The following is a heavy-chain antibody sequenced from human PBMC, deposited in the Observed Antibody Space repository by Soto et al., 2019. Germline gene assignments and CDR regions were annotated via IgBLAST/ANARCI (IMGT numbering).Heavy chain of an antibody. CDR1: GYTFTSYA. D-gene: IGHD2-2*01. CDR2: INAGNDNT. CDR3: ARYQIGGFDY. V-gene: IGHV1-3*01. J-gene: IGHJ4*02. Sequence: GASVKVSCKASGYTFTSYAMHWVRQAPGQRLEWMGWINAGNDNTKYSQKFQGRVTITRDTSASTAYMELSSLRSEDTAVSYCARYQIGGFDYWGQGTLVTVSS.